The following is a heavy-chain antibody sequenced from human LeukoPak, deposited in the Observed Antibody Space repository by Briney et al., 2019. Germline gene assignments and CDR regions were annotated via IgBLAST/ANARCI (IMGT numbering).Heavy chain of an antibody. CDR3: ARAGPRPPYSSSGKVIDP. V-gene: IGHV4-30-4*08. CDR1: GGSISSGDYY. J-gene: IGHJ5*02. D-gene: IGHD6-6*01. Sequence: SQTLSLTCTVSGGSISSGDYYWSWIRQPPGKGLEWIGYIYYSGCTYYNPSLKSRVTISVDTSKNQFALNLSSVTASDTAVYYCARAGPRPPYSSSGKVIDPWGQGTLVTVSS. CDR2: IYYSGCT.